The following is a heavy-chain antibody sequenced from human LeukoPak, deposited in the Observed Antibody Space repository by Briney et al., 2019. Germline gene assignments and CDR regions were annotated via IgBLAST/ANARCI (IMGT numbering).Heavy chain of an antibody. V-gene: IGHV1-69*06. CDR3: ARVRYTAMAFDY. CDR1: GGTFSSYA. Sequence: ASVKVSCKASGGTFSSYAISWVRQAPGQGLEWMGGIIPIFGTANYAQKFQGRVTITADKSTSTAYMELSSLRSEDTAVYYCARVRYTAMAFDYWGQGTLVTVSS. D-gene: IGHD5-18*01. CDR2: IIPIFGTA. J-gene: IGHJ4*02.